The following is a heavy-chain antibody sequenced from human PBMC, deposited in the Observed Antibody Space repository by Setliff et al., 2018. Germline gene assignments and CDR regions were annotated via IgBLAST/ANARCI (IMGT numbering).Heavy chain of an antibody. CDR2: IYYTGIT. Sequence: SETLSLTCTVSGDSINTPTYHWGWVRQPPGKGLEWIGLIYYTGITYYNPSLKSRVTISEDMSENQISLKLNPVTAADTAVYYCARGINTVSWTPKYWGQGTLVTVSS. D-gene: IGHD2-2*02. CDR1: GDSINTPTYH. CDR3: ARGINTVSWTPKY. J-gene: IGHJ4*02. V-gene: IGHV4-39*02.